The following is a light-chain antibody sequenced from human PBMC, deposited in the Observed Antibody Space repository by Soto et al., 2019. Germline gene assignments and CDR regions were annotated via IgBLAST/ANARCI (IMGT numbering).Light chain of an antibody. CDR1: KSISSTY. CDR2: GAS. V-gene: IGKV3-20*01. J-gene: IGKJ2*01. Sequence: ELVLTQSPGTLSLSPGERATLSCRASKSISSTYLAWYQQKPGQAPRLLIYGASNRATGIPDSFSGSGSGTDLILTISRLEPEDFAVYYCQQYVSSHTLGQVTKLDIK. CDR3: QQYVSSHT.